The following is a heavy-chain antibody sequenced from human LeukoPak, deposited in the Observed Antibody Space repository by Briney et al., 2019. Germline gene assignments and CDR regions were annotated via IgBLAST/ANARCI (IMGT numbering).Heavy chain of an antibody. Sequence: SETLSLTCTVSGGSISSGGYYWSWIRQHPGKGLEWIGYIYYSGSTYYNPSLKSRVTISVDTSKNQFSLKLSSVTAADTAVYYCARAGPMSGYSNFDYWGQGTLVTVSS. CDR1: GGSISSGGYY. CDR2: IYYSGST. V-gene: IGHV4-31*03. J-gene: IGHJ4*02. D-gene: IGHD3-3*01. CDR3: ARAGPMSGYSNFDY.